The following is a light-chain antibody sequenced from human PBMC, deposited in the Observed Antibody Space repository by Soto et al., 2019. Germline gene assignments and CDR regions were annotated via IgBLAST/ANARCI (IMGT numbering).Light chain of an antibody. CDR2: GAS. Sequence: EIVVTQSPDTLYLSPGEGATLSCRASQRVNSGYLAWYQQKPGQAPRLLISGASDRATGVPARVSGSGYGTDFTLTISRLEPEDFAVYYCQQYVNSPVTFGQWTTLQIK. CDR3: QQYVNSPVT. CDR1: QRVNSGY. J-gene: IGKJ2*01. V-gene: IGKV3-20*01.